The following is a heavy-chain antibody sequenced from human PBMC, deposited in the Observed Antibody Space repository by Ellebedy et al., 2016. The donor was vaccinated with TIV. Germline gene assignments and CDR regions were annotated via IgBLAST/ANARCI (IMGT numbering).Heavy chain of an antibody. J-gene: IGHJ4*02. CDR3: ARHAPYCSGGSCYELYFDY. Sequence: GSLRLSCTVSGGSISSSYWSWIRQPPGKGLEWIGYIYYSGSTNYNPSLKTRVTISVDTSKNQFSLKLSSVTAADTAVYYCARHAPYCSGGSCYELYFDYWGQGTLVTVSS. D-gene: IGHD2-15*01. CDR1: GGSISSSY. CDR2: IYYSGST. V-gene: IGHV4-59*08.